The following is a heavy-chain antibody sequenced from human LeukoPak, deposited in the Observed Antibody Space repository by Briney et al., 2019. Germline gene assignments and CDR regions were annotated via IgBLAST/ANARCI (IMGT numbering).Heavy chain of an antibody. CDR2: ISSTSAYI. D-gene: IGHD2-15*01. CDR1: GFAFNIYS. J-gene: IGHJ3*02. V-gene: IGHV3-21*01. CDR3: ARDLLTHYCCGCYCYSGLGDAFDI. Sequence: GGSLRLSCAASGFAFNIYSMNWVRQAPGKGLEWVSSISSTSAYIFYADSVKGRFTISRDSAKNSLFLQMNSLRAEDTAVYYCARDLLTHYCCGCYCYSGLGDAFDIWGQGTVVTVSS.